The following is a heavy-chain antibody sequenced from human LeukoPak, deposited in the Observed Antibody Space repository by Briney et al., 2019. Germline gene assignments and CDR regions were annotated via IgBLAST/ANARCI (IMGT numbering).Heavy chain of an antibody. CDR2: INHSGST. CDR3: VRYSNYGDYYYYYMDV. D-gene: IGHD4-11*01. J-gene: IGHJ6*03. V-gene: IGHV4-34*01. Sequence: PSETLSLTCAVYGGSFGGYYWSWIRQPPGKGLEWIGEINHSGSTNYNPSLKSRVTISVDTSKNQFSLKLSSVTAADTAVYYCVRYSNYGDYYYYYMDVWGKGTTVTVSS. CDR1: GGSFGGYY.